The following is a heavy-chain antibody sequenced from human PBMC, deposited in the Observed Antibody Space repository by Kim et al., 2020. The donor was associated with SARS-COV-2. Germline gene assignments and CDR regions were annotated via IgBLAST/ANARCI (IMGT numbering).Heavy chain of an antibody. V-gene: IGHV4-59*08. J-gene: IGHJ6*02. CDR2: IYYSGST. D-gene: IGHD6-6*01. CDR1: GGSISSYY. Sequence: SETLSLTCTVSGGSISSYYWSWIRQPPGKGLEWIGYIYYSGSTNYNPSLKSRVTISVDTSKNQLYLQLSSVTAADTAVYYCARRGPNRDSSSFDNFNYYGMGVWGQGTTVTVSS. CDR3: ARRGPNRDSSSFDNFNYYGMGV.